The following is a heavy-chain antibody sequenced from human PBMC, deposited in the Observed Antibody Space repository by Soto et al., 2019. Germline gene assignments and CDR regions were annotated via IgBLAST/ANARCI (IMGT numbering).Heavy chain of an antibody. V-gene: IGHV3-23*01. CDR3: ARQSADESAIVVVSAASSFDY. D-gene: IGHD2-2*01. J-gene: IGHJ4*02. CDR2: ISGSGDYT. Sequence: HPGGSLRLSCAASGFTFSNYAMTWVRQAPGKGLEWVSSISGSGDYTYYADSVKGRFTFSRHNSKNTLCPQMNGLRAEDSAVYYCARQSADESAIVVVSAASSFDYWGQGTLVTVSS. CDR1: GFTFSNYA.